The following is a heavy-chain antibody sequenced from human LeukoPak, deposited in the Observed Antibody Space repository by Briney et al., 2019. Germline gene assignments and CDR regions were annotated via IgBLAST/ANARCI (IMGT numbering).Heavy chain of an antibody. Sequence: GASVKVSCRASGYTFTNFGISWVRQAPGQGLEWIAWISAYNGNPTYAQKLQGRVTVTTDTFTNTAYMELRSLTSDDTAVYFCARAGQGYYYDSSAYYFDYWGQGTLVTVSS. CDR2: ISAYNGNP. D-gene: IGHD3-22*01. CDR3: ARAGQGYYYDSSAYYFDY. J-gene: IGHJ4*02. V-gene: IGHV1-18*01. CDR1: GYTFTNFG.